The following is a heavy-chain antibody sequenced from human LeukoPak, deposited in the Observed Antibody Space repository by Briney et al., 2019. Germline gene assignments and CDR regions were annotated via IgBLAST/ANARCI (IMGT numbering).Heavy chain of an antibody. V-gene: IGHV1-24*01. CDR1: GYTLTELS. Sequence: GASVKVSCKVSGYTLTELSMHWVRQAPGKGLEWTGGFDPEDGETIYAQKFQGRVTMTEDTSSDTAYMELSSLRSEDTAVYYCATDAVVANYYGGGYWGQGTLVTVSS. CDR3: ATDAVVANYYGGGY. CDR2: FDPEDGET. J-gene: IGHJ4*02. D-gene: IGHD3-22*01.